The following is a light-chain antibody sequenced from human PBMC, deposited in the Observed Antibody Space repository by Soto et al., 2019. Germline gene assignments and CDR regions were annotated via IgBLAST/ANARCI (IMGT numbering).Light chain of an antibody. Sequence: QSALTQPASVSGSPGQSITISCTGTSSDVGGYNYVSWYQQHPGKAPTLIIFDVSNRPSGVSNRFSGSKSGNSASLTISGLQAADEADDYCSSYTGSNTPLVFGGGTKVTVL. J-gene: IGLJ2*01. CDR3: SSYTGSNTPLV. CDR2: DVS. CDR1: SSDVGGYNY. V-gene: IGLV2-14*01.